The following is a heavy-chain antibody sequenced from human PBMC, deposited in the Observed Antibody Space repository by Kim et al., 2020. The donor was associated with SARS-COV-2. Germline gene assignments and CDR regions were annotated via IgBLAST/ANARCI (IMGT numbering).Heavy chain of an antibody. CDR2: ISSSGSTI. CDR3: ARVRGAAGAFYYYYYGLDV. J-gene: IGHJ6*02. Sequence: GGSLRLSCAASGFTFSDYYMSWIRQAPGKGLEWVSYISSSGSTIYYADSVKGRFNISRDNAKNSLYLQMNSPRAEDTAVYYCARVRGAAGAFYYYYYGLDVGGQGTTVTVSS. V-gene: IGHV3-11*01. D-gene: IGHD6-13*01. CDR1: GFTFSDYY.